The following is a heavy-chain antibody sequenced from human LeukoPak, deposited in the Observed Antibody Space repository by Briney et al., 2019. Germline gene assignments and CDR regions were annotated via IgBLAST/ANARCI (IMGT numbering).Heavy chain of an antibody. V-gene: IGHV3-21*01. Sequence: GGSLRLSCAASGFTFSGYAMHWVRQAPGKGLEWVSSISSSSSYIYYADSVKGRFTISRDNAKNSLFLQMNSLRAEDTAVYYCARDPRIAAAGMGDWFDPWGQGTLVTVSS. CDR1: GFTFSGYA. CDR2: ISSSSSYI. J-gene: IGHJ5*02. D-gene: IGHD6-13*01. CDR3: ARDPRIAAAGMGDWFDP.